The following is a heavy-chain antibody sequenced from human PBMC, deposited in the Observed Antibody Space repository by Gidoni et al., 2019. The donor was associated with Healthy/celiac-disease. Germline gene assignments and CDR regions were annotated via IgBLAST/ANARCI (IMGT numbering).Heavy chain of an antibody. J-gene: IGHJ6*02. Sequence: EVQLLESGGGLVQPGGSLRLSCAASGFPFSSYAMSWVRQAPGKGLEWVSAIGGSGGSTYYADAVKGRFTISRDNSKNTLYLQMNSLRAEDTAVYYCAKGGVGATSTYYYYYGMDVWGQGTTVTVSS. D-gene: IGHD1-26*01. CDR3: AKGGVGATSTYYYYYGMDV. CDR1: GFPFSSYA. V-gene: IGHV3-23*01. CDR2: IGGSGGST.